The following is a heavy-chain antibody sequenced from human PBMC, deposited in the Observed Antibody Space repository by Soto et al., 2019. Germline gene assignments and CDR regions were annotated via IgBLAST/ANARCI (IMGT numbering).Heavy chain of an antibody. CDR1: GYTFTGYY. D-gene: IGHD2-2*01. V-gene: IGHV1-2*04. J-gene: IGHJ4*02. CDR3: ARGPNIVVVPAAHPGDY. CDR2: INPNSGGT. Sequence: ASVKVSCKASGYTFTGYYMHWVRQAPGQGLEWMGWINPNSGGTNCAQKFQGWVTMTRDTSISTAYMELSRLRSDDTAVYYCARGPNIVVVPAAHPGDYWGQGTLVTVSS.